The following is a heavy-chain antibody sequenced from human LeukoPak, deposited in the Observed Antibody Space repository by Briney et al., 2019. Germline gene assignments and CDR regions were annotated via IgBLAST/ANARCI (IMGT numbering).Heavy chain of an antibody. D-gene: IGHD2-15*01. J-gene: IGHJ4*02. CDR1: GGSFSGYY. CDR3: ARGRALPWGYCSGGSCRPFDY. CDR2: INHSGST. V-gene: IGHV4-34*01. Sequence: PSETLSLTCAVYGGSFSGYYWSWIRQPPGKGLEWIGEINHSGSTNYNPSLKSRVIISVVTSKIQISLKLTSVTAADTAVYYCARGRALPWGYCSGGSCRPFDYWGQGTLVTVSS.